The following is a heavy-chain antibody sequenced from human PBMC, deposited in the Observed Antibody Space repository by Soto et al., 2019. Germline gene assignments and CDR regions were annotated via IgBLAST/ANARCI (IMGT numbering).Heavy chain of an antibody. CDR3: ASCPQNCITTSPCCLFFDY. CDR2: INAGNGNT. Sequence: ASVKVSCKASGYTFSNYGIHWVRQAPGQRLKRIGLINAGNGNTKYSRKFQGRVTLTRYTSASTAYMELSSLRSEDTAVFYCASCPQNCITTSPCCLFFDYWGQGTLVTVSS. J-gene: IGHJ4*02. D-gene: IGHD2-2*01. CDR1: GYTFSNYG. V-gene: IGHV1-3*01.